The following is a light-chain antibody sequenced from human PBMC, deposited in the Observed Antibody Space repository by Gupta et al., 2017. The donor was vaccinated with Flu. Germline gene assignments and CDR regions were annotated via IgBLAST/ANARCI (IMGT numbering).Light chain of an antibody. V-gene: IGKV3-11*01. CDR2: AAS. CDR1: QSVSSN. Sequence: EIVLTQSPSTLSLSPGERATLSCRASQSVSSNFACYQQNPGQAPRLLIYAASNSATGPAARFSGSGCGAYLPLIISLQAPEDLVDYCWQQRSIWPFTFGGGTKVEIK. CDR3: QQRSIWPFT. J-gene: IGKJ4*01.